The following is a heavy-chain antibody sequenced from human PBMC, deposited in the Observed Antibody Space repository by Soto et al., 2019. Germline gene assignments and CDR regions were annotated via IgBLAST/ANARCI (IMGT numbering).Heavy chain of an antibody. Sequence: QLQLQESGPGLVKPSETLSLTCTVSGGSITRNNHYWGWIRQSPGKGLEWIGSILYSGSINYNPSLKSRVTISVETSKNQFSLKMSSVTAADTAVYYCARLGSSGWYQGSYFDYRGQGTLVTVSS. V-gene: IGHV4-39*01. J-gene: IGHJ4*02. CDR2: ILYSGSI. CDR3: ARLGSSGWYQGSYFDY. CDR1: GGSITRNNHY. D-gene: IGHD6-19*01.